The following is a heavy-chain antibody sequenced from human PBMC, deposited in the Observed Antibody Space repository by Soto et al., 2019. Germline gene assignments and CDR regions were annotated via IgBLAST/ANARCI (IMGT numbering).Heavy chain of an antibody. CDR1: GFIVSSNQ. CDR2: IYSGHTT. CDR3: VRGPSDHKLRLVEWPYGDY. Sequence: LRLSCVASGFIVSSNQMSWVRQAPGKGLEWVSVIYSGHTTYYADSVEGRFTISRDDSKNTLYLQMNSLRVEDTAVYYCVRGPSDHKLRLVEWPYGDYWGQGALVTVSS. J-gene: IGHJ4*02. V-gene: IGHV3-53*01. D-gene: IGHD3-3*01.